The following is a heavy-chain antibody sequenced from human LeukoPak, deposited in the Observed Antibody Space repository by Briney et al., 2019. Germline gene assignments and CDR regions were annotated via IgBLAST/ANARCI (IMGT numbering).Heavy chain of an antibody. CDR3: AGGLSIEGYNFNY. V-gene: IGHV1-2*02. CDR1: GYTFTDYY. D-gene: IGHD5-24*01. CDR2: IIPNNGGT. Sequence: ASVEVSCKASGYTFTDYYIHWLRQARGQGLEWMGWIIPNNGGTNYAPKFRGRVTMTRDTSISTAYMELSRLRSDDTAVYYCAGGLSIEGYNFNYWGQGTLVTVSS. J-gene: IGHJ4*02.